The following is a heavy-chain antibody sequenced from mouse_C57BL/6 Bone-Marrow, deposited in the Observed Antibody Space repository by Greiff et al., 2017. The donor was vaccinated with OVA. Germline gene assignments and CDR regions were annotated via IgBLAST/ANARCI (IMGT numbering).Heavy chain of an antibody. D-gene: IGHD1-1*01. CDR3: ARQSSYGSSWGAMDY. V-gene: IGHV5-12*01. CDR2: ISNGGGST. CDR1: GFTFSDYY. Sequence: EVHLVESGGGLVQPGGSLKLSCAASGFTFSDYYMYWVRQTPEKRLEWVAYISNGGGSTYYPDTVKGRFTISRDNAKNTLYLQMSRLKSEDTAMYYCARQSSYGSSWGAMDYWGQGTSVTVSS. J-gene: IGHJ4*01.